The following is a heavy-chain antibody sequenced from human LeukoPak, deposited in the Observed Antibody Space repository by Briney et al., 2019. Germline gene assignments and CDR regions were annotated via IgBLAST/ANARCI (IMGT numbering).Heavy chain of an antibody. V-gene: IGHV4-39*01. CDR3: ARLLKLPAAIIGY. D-gene: IGHD2-2*02. Sequence: PSETLSLTCTVSGGSISSSSYYWGWIRQPPGKGLEWIGSIYYSGSTYYNPSLKSRVTISVDTSKNQFSLKLSSVTAADTAVYYCARLLKLPAAIIGYWGQGTLVTVSS. CDR2: IYYSGST. J-gene: IGHJ4*02. CDR1: GGSISSSSYY.